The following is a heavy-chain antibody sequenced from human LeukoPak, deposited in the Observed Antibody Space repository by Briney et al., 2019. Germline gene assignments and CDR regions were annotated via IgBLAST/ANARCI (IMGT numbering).Heavy chain of an antibody. Sequence: GASVKVSCKASGYTFTSYGISWVRQAPGQGLEWMGWISAYNGNTNYAQKLQGRVTMTTDTSTSTAYMELRSLRSDDTAVYYCAREMGGARLMYNGAFDIWGQGTMVTVSS. CDR3: AREMGGARLMYNGAFDI. J-gene: IGHJ3*02. CDR2: ISAYNGNT. CDR1: GYTFTSYG. D-gene: IGHD1-1*01. V-gene: IGHV1-18*01.